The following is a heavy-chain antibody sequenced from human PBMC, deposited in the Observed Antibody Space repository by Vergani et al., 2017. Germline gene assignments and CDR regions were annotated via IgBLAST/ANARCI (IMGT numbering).Heavy chain of an antibody. D-gene: IGHD2-21*01. Sequence: EVQLVESGGGLVKPGGSLRLSCAASGFTFSSYSMNWVRQAPGKGLEWVSSISISSSYRYYADSVKGRFTISRDNAKNSLYLQMNNLRAEDTAVYYCARDKFSQPRLIDYGGQGSLVTVSS. J-gene: IGHJ4*02. CDR2: ISISSSYR. V-gene: IGHV3-21*01. CDR3: ARDKFSQPRLIDY. CDR1: GFTFSSYS.